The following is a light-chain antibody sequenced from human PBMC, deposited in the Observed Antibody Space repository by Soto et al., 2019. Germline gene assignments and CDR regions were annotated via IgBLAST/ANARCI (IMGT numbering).Light chain of an antibody. CDR1: SGDVGGYNF. V-gene: IGLV2-11*01. CDR2: DVS. CDR3: CSYGGSYTWV. J-gene: IGLJ3*02. Sequence: QSALTQPRSVSGSPGQSVTISCTGTSGDVGGYNFVSWYQQHPGKAPTLMIFDVSQRPSGVPDRFSGSKSGNTASLTISGLQADDDADYYCCSYGGSYTWVFGGGTKLTVL.